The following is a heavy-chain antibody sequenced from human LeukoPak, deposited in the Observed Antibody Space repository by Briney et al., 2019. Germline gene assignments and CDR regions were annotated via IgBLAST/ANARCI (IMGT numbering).Heavy chain of an antibody. CDR1: GGSISSGGYS. CDR2: LFHSGST. J-gene: IGHJ4*02. Sequence: SQTLSLTCAVSGGSISSGGYSWGWIRQPPGEGLEWIRYLFHSGSTYYNPSLKSRVTISVDRSKNQFSLKLSSVTAADTGVYYCARFYASGSSFDYWGQGTLVTVSS. CDR3: ARFYASGSSFDY. D-gene: IGHD3-10*01. V-gene: IGHV4-30-2*01.